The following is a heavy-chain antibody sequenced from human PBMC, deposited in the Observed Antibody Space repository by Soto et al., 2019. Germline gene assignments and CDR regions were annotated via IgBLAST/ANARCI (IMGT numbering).Heavy chain of an antibody. D-gene: IGHD4-17*01. CDR3: ANGDDYGDSNDAFDI. CDR2: ISYDGSNK. Sequence: QVQLVESGGGVVQLGRSLRLSCAASGFTFSTYGMHWVRQAPGKGLEWVAVISYDGSNKYYADSVKGRFTISRDNSKNTLYLQMNSLRAEDTAVYYCANGDDYGDSNDAFDIWGQGTMVTVSS. J-gene: IGHJ3*02. CDR1: GFTFSTYG. V-gene: IGHV3-30*18.